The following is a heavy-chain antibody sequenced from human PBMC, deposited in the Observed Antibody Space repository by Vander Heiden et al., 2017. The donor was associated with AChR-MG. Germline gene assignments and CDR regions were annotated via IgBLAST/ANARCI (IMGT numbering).Heavy chain of an antibody. D-gene: IGHD4-17*01. J-gene: IGHJ5*02. V-gene: IGHV4-38-2*01. CDR3: SRKDTVTHITCLDP. CDR2: IRHGGTT. CDR1: GYSITSGYY. Sequence: QVQLQESGPGLVKPSETLSLTCAVSGYSITSGYYWGWIRQSPGKGLEWIGSIRHGGTTYYNPSLQSRVTISLDTSQNQLSLRLIYVTEADTAVYYCSRKDTVTHITCLDPWDQGILVPVS.